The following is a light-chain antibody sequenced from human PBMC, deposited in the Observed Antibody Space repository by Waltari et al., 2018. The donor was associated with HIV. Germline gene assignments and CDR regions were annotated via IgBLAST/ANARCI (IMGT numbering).Light chain of an antibody. CDR1: SSNIGAGYA. J-gene: IGLJ2*01. CDR2: GNS. V-gene: IGLV1-40*01. Sequence: QSVLTQPPSVSGAPGQRVTIPCPWSSSNIGAGYAVPWYQQLPGTAPKLLIYGNSNRPSGVPDRFSGSKSGTSASLAITGLQAEDEADYYCQSYDSSLSGVVFGGGTKLTVL. CDR3: QSYDSSLSGVV.